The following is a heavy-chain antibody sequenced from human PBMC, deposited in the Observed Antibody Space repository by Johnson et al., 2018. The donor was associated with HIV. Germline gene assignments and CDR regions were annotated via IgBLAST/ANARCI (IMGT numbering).Heavy chain of an antibody. Sequence: VQLVESGGGVVQPGRSLRLSCAASGFTFSSYAMHWVRQAPGKGLEWVAVISYDGSNKYYADSVKGRFTISRDTYKNTLYLQMNSLRAEDTAVYYCARDYDILTGYSTGGDAFDIWGQGTMVTVSS. D-gene: IGHD3-9*01. J-gene: IGHJ3*02. CDR3: ARDYDILTGYSTGGDAFDI. CDR2: ISYDGSNK. CDR1: GFTFSSYA. V-gene: IGHV3-30-3*01.